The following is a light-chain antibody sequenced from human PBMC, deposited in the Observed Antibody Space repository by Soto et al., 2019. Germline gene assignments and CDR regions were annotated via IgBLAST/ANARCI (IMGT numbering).Light chain of an antibody. CDR1: QSVASH. Sequence: EAVMTQSPATLSVSPGERATLSCRASQSVASHLTWYQQKPGQAPRPLIYGAPTRATGIPARFSGSGSGTEFTLTISSLQSEDVAVYFCQQYHYWPLTFGGGTKVEI. CDR3: QQYHYWPLT. V-gene: IGKV3-15*01. J-gene: IGKJ4*01. CDR2: GAP.